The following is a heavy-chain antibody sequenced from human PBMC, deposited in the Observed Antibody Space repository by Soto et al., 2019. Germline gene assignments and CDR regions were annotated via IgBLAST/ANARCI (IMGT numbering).Heavy chain of an antibody. CDR2: IIPFFVTP. CDR3: ARDKGAYYSPLVY. CDR1: GATFSSYA. D-gene: IGHD3-10*01. Sequence: QVLLVQSGAEVKKPGSSVKVSCKLSGATFSSYAMSWVRQAPGQGLEWIGGIIPFFVTPNYAQKFQGRVTITADTSTATSYMDLSSLRSDDTAVYYRARDKGAYYSPLVYWGQGTLVTVSS. V-gene: IGHV1-69*06. J-gene: IGHJ4*02.